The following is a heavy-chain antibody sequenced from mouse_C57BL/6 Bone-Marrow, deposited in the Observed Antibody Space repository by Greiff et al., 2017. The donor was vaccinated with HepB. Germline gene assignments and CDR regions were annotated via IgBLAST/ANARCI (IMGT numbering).Heavy chain of an antibody. CDR1: GYTFTSYG. D-gene: IGHD1-1*01. J-gene: IGHJ2*01. Sequence: VKLQQSGAELARPGASVKLSCKASGYTFTSYGISWVKQRTGQGLEWIGEIYPRSGNTYYNEKFKGKATLTADKSSSTAYMELRSLTSEDSAVYFCARRDYGSSYGYWGQGTTLTVSS. V-gene: IGHV1-81*01. CDR2: IYPRSGNT. CDR3: ARRDYGSSYGY.